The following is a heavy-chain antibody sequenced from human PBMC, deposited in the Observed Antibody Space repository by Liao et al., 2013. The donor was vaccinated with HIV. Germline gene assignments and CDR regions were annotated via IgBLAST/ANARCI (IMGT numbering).Heavy chain of an antibody. CDR3: AREGQLLLYYYYYMDV. J-gene: IGHJ6*03. CDR1: GGSISSSSYY. D-gene: IGHD2-2*01. V-gene: IGHV4-39*07. Sequence: QLQLQESGPGLVKPSETLSLTCTVSGGSISSSSYYWGWIRQPPGKGLEWIGSIYYSGSTYYNPSLKSRVTISVDTSKNQFSLKLSSVTAADTAVYYCAREGQLLLYYYYYMDVWGKGTTVTVSS. CDR2: IYYSGST.